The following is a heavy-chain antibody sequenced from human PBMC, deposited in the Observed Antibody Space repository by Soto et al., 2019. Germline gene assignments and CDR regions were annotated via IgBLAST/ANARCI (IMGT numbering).Heavy chain of an antibody. CDR3: AKGEGDYYFYGMDV. D-gene: IGHD1-26*01. CDR2: ITFDESNK. V-gene: IGHV3-30*18. Sequence: QVQLVESGGGVVQPGRSLGLSCVASGFTFSNYVTHWVRQAPGKGLEWVALITFDESNKYYADSVKGRFTISRDISKNTLYLQMNNLSAEDTAVYYCAKGEGDYYFYGMDVWGQGTTVTVS. CDR1: GFTFSNYV. J-gene: IGHJ6*02.